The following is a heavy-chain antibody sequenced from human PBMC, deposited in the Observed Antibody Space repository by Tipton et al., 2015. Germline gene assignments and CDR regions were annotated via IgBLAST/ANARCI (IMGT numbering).Heavy chain of an antibody. CDR3: ARDRLRSSFAHYYYGMDV. CDR2: IYYTGSA. Sequence: TLSLTCTVSGGFISDYYWTWIRQPPGKGLEWIGYIYYTGSATYNPSLKSRVTISVDTSKNQFSLHLSSVTAADTAVYYCARDRLRSSFAHYYYGMDVWGQGTTVTVSS. D-gene: IGHD3-3*01. V-gene: IGHV4-59*01. CDR1: GGFISDYY. J-gene: IGHJ6*02.